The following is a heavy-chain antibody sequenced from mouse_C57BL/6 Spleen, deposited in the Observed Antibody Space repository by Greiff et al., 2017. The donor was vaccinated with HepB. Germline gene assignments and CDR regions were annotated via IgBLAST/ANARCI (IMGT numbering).Heavy chain of an antibody. CDR2: ISSGGSYT. V-gene: IGHV5-6*02. D-gene: IGHD1-1*01. Sequence: DVMLVESGGDLVKPGGSLKLSCAASGFTFSSYGMSWVRQTPDKRLEWVATISSGGSYTYYPDSVKGRFTISRDNAKNTLYLQMSSLKSEDTAMYYCARGDGRSFAYWGQGTLVTVSA. J-gene: IGHJ3*01. CDR1: GFTFSSYG. CDR3: ARGDGRSFAY.